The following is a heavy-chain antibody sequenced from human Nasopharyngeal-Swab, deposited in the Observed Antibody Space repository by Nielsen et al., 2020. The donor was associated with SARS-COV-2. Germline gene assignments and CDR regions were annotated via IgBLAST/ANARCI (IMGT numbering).Heavy chain of an antibody. V-gene: IGHV3-48*01. J-gene: IGHJ3*02. CDR2: INGDSSAK. CDR3: VRDGYTTGRNDAFDI. Sequence: GGSLRLSCVASGFTFRSRSMNWVRQAPGNGLEWVSSINGDSSAKYYVDSVKGRFTISRDNAKNSLYLQMNSLRVEDTAVYYCVRDGYTTGRNDAFDIWGQGTMVTVSS. D-gene: IGHD1-1*01. CDR1: GFTFRSRS.